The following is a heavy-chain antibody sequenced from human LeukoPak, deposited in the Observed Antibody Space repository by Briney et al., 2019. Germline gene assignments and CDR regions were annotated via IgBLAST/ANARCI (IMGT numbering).Heavy chain of an antibody. D-gene: IGHD5-12*01. CDR2: INTDGSST. V-gene: IGHV3-74*01. Sequence: GGFLRLSCAASGFTFSSYWMHWVRQAPGKGLVWVSRINTDGSSTIYADSVKGRFTISRDNAKNTLYLQMNSLRAEDTAVYYCTRGYVGIDYWGQGTLVTVSS. CDR1: GFTFSSYW. J-gene: IGHJ4*02. CDR3: TRGYVGIDY.